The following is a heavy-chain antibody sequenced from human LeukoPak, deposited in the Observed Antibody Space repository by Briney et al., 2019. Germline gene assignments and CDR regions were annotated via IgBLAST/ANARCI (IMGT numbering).Heavy chain of an antibody. CDR2: IYSGGST. D-gene: IGHD3-16*01. V-gene: IGHV3-53*01. Sequence: ETLSLTCTVSGVSISSGDHCWNWVRQAPGKGLEWVSVIYSGGSTYYADSVKGRFTISRDNSKNTLYLQMNSLRAEDTAVYYCARDHPWGGDDAFDIWGQGTMVTVSS. J-gene: IGHJ3*02. CDR1: GVSISSGDHC. CDR3: ARDHPWGGDDAFDI.